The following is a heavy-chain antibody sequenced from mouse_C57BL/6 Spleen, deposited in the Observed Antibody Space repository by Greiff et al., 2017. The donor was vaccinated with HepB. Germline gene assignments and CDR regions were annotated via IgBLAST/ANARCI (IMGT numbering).Heavy chain of an antibody. CDR2: IHPNSGST. Sequence: VQLQQPGAELVKPGASVKLSCKASGYTFTSYWMHWVKQRPGQGLEWIGMIHPNSGSTNYNEKFKSKATLTVDKSSSTAYMQLSSLTSEDSAVYYWARAPTTVVAEDYAMDYWGQGTSVTVSS. J-gene: IGHJ4*01. D-gene: IGHD1-1*01. CDR3: ARAPTTVVAEDYAMDY. V-gene: IGHV1-64*01. CDR1: GYTFTSYW.